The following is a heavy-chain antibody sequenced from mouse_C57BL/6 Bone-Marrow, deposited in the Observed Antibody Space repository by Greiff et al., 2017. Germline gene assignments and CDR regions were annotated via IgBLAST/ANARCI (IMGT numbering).Heavy chain of an antibody. CDR3: APLITSKDY. CDR2: IDPEDGET. D-gene: IGHD1-2*01. J-gene: IGHJ2*01. V-gene: IGHV14-2*01. Sequence: VQLQQSGAELVKPGASVKLSCTASGFNIKDYYMHWVKQRTEQGLEWLGRIDPEDGETKYAPKFQGKATITADTSSNTAYLPLHSLPAEDTDDYYCAPLITSKDYWGQGTTLTVSA. CDR1: GFNIKDYY.